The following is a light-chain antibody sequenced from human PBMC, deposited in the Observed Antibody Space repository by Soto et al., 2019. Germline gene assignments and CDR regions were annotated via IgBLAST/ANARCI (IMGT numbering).Light chain of an antibody. J-gene: IGKJ5*01. CDR2: DTS. CDR3: QQYNHWRSIS. Sequence: EIVMTQSPGILSVSPGERATLSCRASQSVSRKLAWYQHKPGQAPRLLIYDTSTRAADIPARFSGSGSGTDFTLTISSLQSEDFAVYYCQQYNHWRSISFGQGTRLEIK. CDR1: QSVSRK. V-gene: IGKV3-15*01.